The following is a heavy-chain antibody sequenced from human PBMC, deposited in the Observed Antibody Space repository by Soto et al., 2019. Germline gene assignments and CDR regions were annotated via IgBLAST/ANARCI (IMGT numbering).Heavy chain of an antibody. CDR2: ISGSGGST. V-gene: IGHV3-23*01. D-gene: IGHD4-17*01. CDR3: AKGYDYGDYSTKNWFDP. CDR1: GFTFSSYA. J-gene: IGHJ5*02. Sequence: GWSLRLSCAASGFTFSSYAMSLVRQAPGKGLEWVSAISGSGGSTYYADSVKGRFTISRDNSKSTLYLQMNSLRAEDTAVYYCAKGYDYGDYSTKNWFDPWGQGTLVTVSS.